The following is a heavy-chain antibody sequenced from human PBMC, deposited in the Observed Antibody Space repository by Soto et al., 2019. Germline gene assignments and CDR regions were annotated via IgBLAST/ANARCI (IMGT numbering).Heavy chain of an antibody. CDR1: GGSLSGATYS. V-gene: IGHV4-30-2*03. Sequence: SETLSLTCGVSGGSLSGATYSWNWVRQPPGKGLEWIGSIYTSGTTYYNPPLKSRVIISADTSKNQFSLSLSSVTAADTAVYYCVKRSLLMAPTWGQGIQVTVSS. D-gene: IGHD1-26*01. CDR2: IYTSGTT. J-gene: IGHJ4*02. CDR3: VKRSLLMAPT.